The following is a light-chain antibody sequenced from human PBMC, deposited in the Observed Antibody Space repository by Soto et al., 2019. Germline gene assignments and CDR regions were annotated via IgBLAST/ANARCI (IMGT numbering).Light chain of an antibody. J-gene: IGLJ3*02. V-gene: IGLV2-14*01. CDR2: EVS. CDR1: SSDIGTYNY. Sequence: QSALTHPASVSGSPGQSITISCTGTSSDIGTYNYVSWYQQHPGKVPKLMIYEVSNRPSGVSNRFSGSKSGNTASLAISGLQAEDEADYYCSSYTTSSTQVFGGGTKLTVL. CDR3: SSYTTSSTQV.